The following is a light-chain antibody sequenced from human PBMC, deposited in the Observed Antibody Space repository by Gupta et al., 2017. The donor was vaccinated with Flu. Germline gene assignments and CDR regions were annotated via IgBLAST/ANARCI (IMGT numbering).Light chain of an antibody. Sequence: KVTISCSGGISKVGNNYVSWYHQYPGTAPKLLIYEINKRTSGIPERFSGSKSGTSATLDITGLQTAEAADYFCDAWYNDRGNVLFGGGTKLTVL. CDR3: DAWYNDRGNVL. CDR1: ISKVGNNY. V-gene: IGLV1-51*02. J-gene: IGLJ3*02. CDR2: EIN.